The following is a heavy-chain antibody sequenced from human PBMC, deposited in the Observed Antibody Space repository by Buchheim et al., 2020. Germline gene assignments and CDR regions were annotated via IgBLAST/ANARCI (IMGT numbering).Heavy chain of an antibody. Sequence: QVQLVESGGGVVQPGRSLRLSCAASGFIFSNYAMHWVRQAPGKGLAWVALMSYDGSDTYYADSVKGRFTISRDNSANTLYLHMNSLGAEDTAVYYCARDHEYCSGGTCSVYNYFDYWGQGTL. J-gene: IGHJ4*02. D-gene: IGHD2-15*01. CDR3: ARDHEYCSGGTCSVYNYFDY. CDR1: GFIFSNYA. CDR2: MSYDGSDT. V-gene: IGHV3-30*04.